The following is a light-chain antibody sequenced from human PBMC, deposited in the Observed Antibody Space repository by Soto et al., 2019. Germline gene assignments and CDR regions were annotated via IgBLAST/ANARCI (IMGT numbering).Light chain of an antibody. CDR3: SSYRSSTTFV. CDR1: SXDVGAYNY. CDR2: EVR. V-gene: IGLV2-14*01. J-gene: IGLJ1*01. Sequence: QSVLTQPVSVSGSPGQSITISCTGTSXDVGAYNYVSWYQQYPGKAPKVIIFEVRKRPSGVSNRFSGSKSGDTASLTISGLQAEDEADYYCSSYRSSTTFVFGTGTKVILL.